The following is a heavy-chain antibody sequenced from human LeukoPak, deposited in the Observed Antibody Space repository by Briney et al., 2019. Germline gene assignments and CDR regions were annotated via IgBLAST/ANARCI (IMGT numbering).Heavy chain of an antibody. CDR2: IYYSGRT. Sequence: SETLSLTCSVSGGSISRSNYYWGWIRPPPGKGLEWSGSIYYSGRTYYDPSLKGRVTISVDPSKSSFSLKLTSVTAADTAVYYCARHMADYSSTTWLDDWGQGTLVTVSS. V-gene: IGHV4-39*01. CDR3: ARHMADYSSTTWLDD. D-gene: IGHD6-19*01. J-gene: IGHJ4*02. CDR1: GGSISRSNYY.